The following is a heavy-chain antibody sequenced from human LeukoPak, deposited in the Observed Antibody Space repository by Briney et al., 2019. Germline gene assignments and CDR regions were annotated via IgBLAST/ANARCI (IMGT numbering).Heavy chain of an antibody. Sequence: GASVKVSCKACGYTFTSYYMLWVRQAPGQGLEWMGIINPSGGSTSYAQKFQGRVTMTRDTSTSTVYMELSSLRSEDTAVYYCVGSTITMVRGVSNNNYGMDVWGKGTTVTVSS. CDR3: VGSTITMVRGVSNNNYGMDV. CDR1: GYTFTSYY. CDR2: INPSGGST. V-gene: IGHV1-46*01. D-gene: IGHD3-10*01. J-gene: IGHJ6*04.